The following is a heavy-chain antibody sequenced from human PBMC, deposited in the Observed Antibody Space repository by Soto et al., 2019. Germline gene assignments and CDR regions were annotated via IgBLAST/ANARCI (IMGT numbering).Heavy chain of an antibody. D-gene: IGHD3-10*01. CDR2: IRSKAYGGTT. J-gene: IGHJ4*02. CDR1: GFPFDDYS. Sequence: GGSLRLSCAASGFPFDDYSMNWVRQVPGKGLEWVGFIRSKAYGGTTEYAASVKGRFTISRDDSKSIAYLQMNSLKTEDTAVYYCTRTMVRGAAPDYWGQGTLVTVSS. V-gene: IGHV3-49*04. CDR3: TRTMVRGAAPDY.